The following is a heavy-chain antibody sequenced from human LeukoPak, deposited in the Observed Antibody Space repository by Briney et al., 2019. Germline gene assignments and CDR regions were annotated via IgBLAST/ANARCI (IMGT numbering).Heavy chain of an antibody. Sequence: GGSLRLSCAASGFSFSSYAMSWVRQAPGKGLEWVSAISGSGGSTYYADSVKGRFTISRDNSKNTLYLQMNSLRAEDTAVYYCAKDSQQWPVGPDYWGQGTLVTVSS. V-gene: IGHV3-23*01. J-gene: IGHJ4*02. CDR3: AKDSQQWPVGPDY. CDR2: ISGSGGST. D-gene: IGHD6-19*01. CDR1: GFSFSSYA.